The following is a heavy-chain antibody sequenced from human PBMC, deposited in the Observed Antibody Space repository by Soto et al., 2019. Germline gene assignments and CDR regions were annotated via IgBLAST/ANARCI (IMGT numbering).Heavy chain of an antibody. Sequence: GGSLRLSCAASGFTFDDYAMHWVRQAPGKGLEWVSGISWNSGSIGYADSVKGRFTISRDNAKNSLYLQMNSLRAEDTALYYCAKGAQIMVRGVPTSFDYWGQGTLVTVSS. CDR2: ISWNSGSI. J-gene: IGHJ4*02. V-gene: IGHV3-9*01. CDR3: AKGAQIMVRGVPTSFDY. CDR1: GFTFDDYA. D-gene: IGHD3-10*01.